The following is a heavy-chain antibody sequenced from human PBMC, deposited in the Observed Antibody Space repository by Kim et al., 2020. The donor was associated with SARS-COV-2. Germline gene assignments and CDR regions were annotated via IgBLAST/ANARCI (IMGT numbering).Heavy chain of an antibody. J-gene: IGHJ4*02. V-gene: IGHV4-34*01. D-gene: IGHD3-10*01. Sequence: SETLSLTCAVYGGSFSGYYWSWIRQPPGKGLEWIGEINHSGSTNYNPSLKSRVTISVDTSKNQFSLKLSSVTAADTAVYYCARAYYGSGSYLIDYWGQGT. CDR1: GGSFSGYY. CDR2: INHSGST. CDR3: ARAYYGSGSYLIDY.